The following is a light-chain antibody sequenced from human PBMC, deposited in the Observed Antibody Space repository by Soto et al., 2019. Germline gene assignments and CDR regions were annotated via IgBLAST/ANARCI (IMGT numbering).Light chain of an antibody. CDR3: QVWDSREV. CDR1: NIGSKS. Sequence: SYELTQPPSVSVAPGETARIPCGANNIGSKSVHGYQQKPGQAPVLIIYYDSDRPSGIPERFSASNSGNTATLTISRVEAGDEADYLCQVWDSREVFGGGTQLTVL. V-gene: IGLV3-21*04. J-gene: IGLJ2*01. CDR2: YDS.